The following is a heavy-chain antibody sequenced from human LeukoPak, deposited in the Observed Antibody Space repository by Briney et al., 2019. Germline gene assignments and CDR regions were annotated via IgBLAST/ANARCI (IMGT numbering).Heavy chain of an antibody. CDR1: GGSISSYY. D-gene: IGHD5-18*01. CDR3: ARVVGYSRSFDY. V-gene: IGHV4-59*01. Sequence: PSETLSLTCTVSGGSISSYYWSWIRQPPGKGLEGIGYIYYSGSTNYNPSLKSRVTISVDTSKNQFSLKLSSVTAADTAVYYCARVVGYSRSFDYWGQGTLVTVSS. CDR2: IYYSGST. J-gene: IGHJ4*02.